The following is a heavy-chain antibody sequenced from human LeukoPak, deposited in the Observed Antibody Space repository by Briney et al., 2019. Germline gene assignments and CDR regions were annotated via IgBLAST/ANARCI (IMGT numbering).Heavy chain of an antibody. D-gene: IGHD5/OR15-5a*01. J-gene: IGHJ6*02. CDR1: GFTFTDYW. CDR3: ARDVSVSGMDV. CDR2: IKRDGSEK. Sequence: GGSLRLSCAASGFTFTDYWMSWVRQAPGKGLEWVANIKRDGSEKYYVDSVKGRFTISRDSPKKSMYLQMNSLRAEDTAIYYCARDVSVSGMDVWGQGTTVTVSS. V-gene: IGHV3-7*01.